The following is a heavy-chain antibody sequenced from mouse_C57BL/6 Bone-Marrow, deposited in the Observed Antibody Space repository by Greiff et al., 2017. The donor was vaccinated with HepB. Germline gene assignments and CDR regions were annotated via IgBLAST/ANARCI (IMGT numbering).Heavy chain of an antibody. CDR3: AREGSTIVTLNFDY. J-gene: IGHJ2*01. CDR2: IYPGDGDT. CDR1: GYAFSSSW. D-gene: IGHD2-5*01. Sequence: QVQLKESGPELVKPGASVKISCKASGYAFSSSWMNWVKQRPGKGLEWIGRIYPGDGDTNYKGKFKGKATLTAEKSSSTAYMQLSSLSSQDSAVYFCAREGSTIVTLNFDYWGQGTTLTVSS. V-gene: IGHV1-82*01.